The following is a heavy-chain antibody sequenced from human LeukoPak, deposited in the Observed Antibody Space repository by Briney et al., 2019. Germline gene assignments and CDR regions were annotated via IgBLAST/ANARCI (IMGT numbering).Heavy chain of an antibody. CDR2: IYYSGST. J-gene: IGHJ4*02. Sequence: SETLSLTCTVSGGSISSYYWSWIRQPPGKGLEWIGYIYYSGSTNYNPSLKSRVAISVDTSKNQFSLKLSSVTAADTAVYYCARRIAAAGTHFDYWGQETLVTVSS. CDR3: ARRIAAAGTHFDY. D-gene: IGHD6-13*01. V-gene: IGHV4-59*08. CDR1: GGSISSYY.